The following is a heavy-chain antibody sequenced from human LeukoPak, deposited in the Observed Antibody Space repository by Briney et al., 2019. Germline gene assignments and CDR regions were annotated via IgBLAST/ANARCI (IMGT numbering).Heavy chain of an antibody. Sequence: GGSLRLSCAASGFTFSSYAMSWVRQAPGKGLEWVSTISGSGGSTYYADSVKGRFTISRDTPKNTLYLQMNSLRAEDTAVYYCARKYYDILTGYYSFDYWGQGTLVTVSS. CDR3: ARKYYDILTGYYSFDY. D-gene: IGHD3-9*01. J-gene: IGHJ4*02. V-gene: IGHV3-23*01. CDR1: GFTFSSYA. CDR2: ISGSGGST.